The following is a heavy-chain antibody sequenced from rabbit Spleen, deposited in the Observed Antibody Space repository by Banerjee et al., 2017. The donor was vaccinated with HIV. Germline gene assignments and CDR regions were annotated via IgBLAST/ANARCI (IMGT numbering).Heavy chain of an antibody. CDR1: GFSFSSGYD. V-gene: IGHV1S40*01. Sequence: QSLEESGGDLVKPEGSLTLTCKASGFSFSSGYDMCWVRQAPGKGLEWIACIYAGSSGSTYYANWAKGRFTISKTSSTVTLQMTSLTAADTATYFCARDLAGAIGWNFYLWGPGTLVTVS. CDR2: IYAGSSGST. J-gene: IGHJ4*01. D-gene: IGHD4-1*01. CDR3: ARDLAGAIGWNFYL.